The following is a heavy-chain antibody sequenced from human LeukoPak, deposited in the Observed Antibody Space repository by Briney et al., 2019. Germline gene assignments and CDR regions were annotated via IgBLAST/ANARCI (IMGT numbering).Heavy chain of an antibody. CDR1: GFTFSSYS. V-gene: IGHV3-21*01. CDR2: ISSSSYI. CDR3: ASGRITIFGVVTPEYFQH. J-gene: IGHJ1*01. D-gene: IGHD3-3*01. Sequence: PGGSLRLSCAASGFTFSSYSMNWVRQAPGKGLEWVSSISSSSYIYYADSVKGRFTISRDNAKNSLYLQMNSLRAEDTAVYYCASGRITIFGVVTPEYFQHWGQGTLVTVSS.